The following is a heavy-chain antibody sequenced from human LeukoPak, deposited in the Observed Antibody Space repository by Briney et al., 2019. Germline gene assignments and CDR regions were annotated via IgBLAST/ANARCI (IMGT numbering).Heavy chain of an antibody. CDR3: ARDRSGYLSFDY. CDR1: GFTFSDYY. J-gene: IGHJ4*02. D-gene: IGHD5-12*01. Sequence: GGSLRLSCAASGFTFSDYYMSWIRQAPGKGLEWVSYISSSSSYTNYADSVKGRFTISRDNAKNSLYLQMNSLGAEDTAVYYCARDRSGYLSFDYWGQGTLVTVSS. V-gene: IGHV3-11*06. CDR2: ISSSSSYT.